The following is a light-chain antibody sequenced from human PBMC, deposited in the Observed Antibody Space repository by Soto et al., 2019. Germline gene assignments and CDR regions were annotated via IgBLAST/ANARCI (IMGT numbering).Light chain of an antibody. CDR2: QIS. Sequence: IVLTQTPLSSAVTLGQPASFSCGSSESLVHSDGKTYLGWLHLRPGQPPRLLIYQISRRPPGVPERFSGSGEGTNFTLKISRVEPEDVGIFYCMQASQLRTFGQGTKVDI. V-gene: IGKV2-24*01. J-gene: IGKJ1*01. CDR3: MQASQLRT. CDR1: ESLVHSDGKTY.